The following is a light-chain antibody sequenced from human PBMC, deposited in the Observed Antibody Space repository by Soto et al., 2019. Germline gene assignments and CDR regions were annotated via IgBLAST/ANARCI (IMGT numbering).Light chain of an antibody. Sequence: DIQMTQSPSTLSASVGDRVTITCRASQSISSWLAWYQQKPGKAPKLLIYDAPSLESGVPSRFSGSGSGTEFTLTISSLQPDDFATYYCQQYNTEFWTFGQGTKVEIK. J-gene: IGKJ1*01. CDR3: QQYNTEFWT. V-gene: IGKV1-5*01. CDR1: QSISSW. CDR2: DAP.